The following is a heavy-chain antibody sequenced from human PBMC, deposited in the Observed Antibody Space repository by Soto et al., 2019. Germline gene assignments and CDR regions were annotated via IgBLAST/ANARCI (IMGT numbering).Heavy chain of an antibody. CDR1: VRTLCSYF. V-gene: IGHV4-4*07. D-gene: IGHD2-8*02. J-gene: IGHJ6*02. CDR3: EKDSGGFTPSATTEMDA. CDR2: IYTTGST. Sequence: SYTLCHTGTVCVRTLCSYFWCRLRQPAGGGLEWIGRIYTTGSTNYNPSLKSRVTMSLDTSRNQFSLKLNSVTAADTAVYYCEKDSGGFTPSATTEMDAWAQEGTVPISS.